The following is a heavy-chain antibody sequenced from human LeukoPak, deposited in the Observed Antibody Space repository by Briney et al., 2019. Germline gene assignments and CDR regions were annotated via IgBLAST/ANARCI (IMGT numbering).Heavy chain of an antibody. CDR1: GFTFSSYS. Sequence: GGSLRLSCAASGFTFSSYSMNWVRQAPGKGLEWVSYISSSSSTIYYADSVKGRFTISRDNAKNSLYLQMNSLRDEDTAVYYCARGQGGWYRNSGFDPWGQGTLVTVSS. V-gene: IGHV3-48*02. CDR3: ARGQGGWYRNSGFDP. D-gene: IGHD6-19*01. CDR2: ISSSSSTI. J-gene: IGHJ5*02.